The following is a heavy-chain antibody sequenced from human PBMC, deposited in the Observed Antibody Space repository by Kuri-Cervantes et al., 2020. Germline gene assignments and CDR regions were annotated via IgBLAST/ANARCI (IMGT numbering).Heavy chain of an antibody. CDR2: ISAYNGNT. V-gene: IGHV1-18*01. Sequence: ASVNVSCKASVYTFTSYGISWVRQAPGQGLEWMGWISAYNGNTNYAQKLQGRVTMTTDTSTSTAYMEMRSLGSDDTAVYYCARDEPSGYYKTHTGGMDVWGQGTTVTVSS. CDR3: ARDEPSGYYKTHTGGMDV. J-gene: IGHJ6*02. CDR1: VYTFTSYG. D-gene: IGHD3-22*01.